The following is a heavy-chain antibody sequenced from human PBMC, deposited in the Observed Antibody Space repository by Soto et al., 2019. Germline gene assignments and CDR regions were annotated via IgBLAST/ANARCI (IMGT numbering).Heavy chain of an antibody. Sequence: SVTVSFMASGGTFISYAIRWLRQAPGQGLEWMGGIIPIFGTANYAQKFQGRVTITADESTSTAYMELSSLRSEDTAVYYCARDCSGGSCYSDYYYYGMDVWGQGTTVTVSS. D-gene: IGHD2-15*01. CDR3: ARDCSGGSCYSDYYYYGMDV. CDR2: IIPIFGTA. J-gene: IGHJ6*02. V-gene: IGHV1-69*13. CDR1: GGTFISYA.